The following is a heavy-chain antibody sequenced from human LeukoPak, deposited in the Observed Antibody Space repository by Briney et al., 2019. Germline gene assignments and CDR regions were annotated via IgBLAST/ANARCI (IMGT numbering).Heavy chain of an antibody. CDR2: ITSTSSHI. Sequence: GGFLRLSCATSGFTFSDYSMTWVRQAPGKGLEWVSSITSTSSHINYADSVRGRFTISRDNAKNALFLQMTSLTDEDTALYYCARARLGYYDEYFDPWGQGTQVTVSS. V-gene: IGHV3-21*01. J-gene: IGHJ5*02. CDR1: GFTFSDYS. D-gene: IGHD3-16*01. CDR3: ARARLGYYDEYFDP.